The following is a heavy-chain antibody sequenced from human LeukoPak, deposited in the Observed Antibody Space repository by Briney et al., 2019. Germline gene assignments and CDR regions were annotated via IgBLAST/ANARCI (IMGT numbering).Heavy chain of an antibody. J-gene: IGHJ4*02. CDR2: IYSDNT. CDR3: ARRAGAYSHPYDY. Sequence: GGSLRLSCTVSVFTVSSNSMSWVRQAPGKGLEWVSFIYSDNTHYSDSVKGRFTISRDNSKNTLYLQMNSLRAEDTAVYYCARRAGAYSHPYDYWGQGTLVTVSS. V-gene: IGHV3-53*01. CDR1: VFTVSSNS. D-gene: IGHD4/OR15-4a*01.